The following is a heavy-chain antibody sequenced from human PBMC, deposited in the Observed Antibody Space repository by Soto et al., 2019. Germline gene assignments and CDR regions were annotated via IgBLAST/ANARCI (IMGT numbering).Heavy chain of an antibody. V-gene: IGHV3-30-3*01. Sequence: PGESLKISCAASGFTFSSYAMHWVRQAPGKGLEWVAVISYDGSNKYYADSVKGRFTISRDNSKNTLYLQMNSLRAEDTAVYYCARDRYDILTGFPDAFDIWGQGTMVTVSS. CDR2: ISYDGSNK. CDR3: ARDRYDILTGFPDAFDI. CDR1: GFTFSSYA. D-gene: IGHD3-9*01. J-gene: IGHJ3*02.